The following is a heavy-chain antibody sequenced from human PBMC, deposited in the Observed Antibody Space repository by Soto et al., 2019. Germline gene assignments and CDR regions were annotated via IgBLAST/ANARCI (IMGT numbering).Heavy chain of an antibody. D-gene: IGHD2-21*01. CDR3: TRDIRSRYFDL. V-gene: IGHV3-33*01. Sequence: QVQLVESGGGVVQPGRPLRLSCAASGFTFRNYGMHWVRQAPGKGLEWVAVIWYDGTNKYYADSVKGRFTISRDNSKNTLYLQMNSLRAEDTAVYYCTRDIRSRYFDLWGRGTLVSVSS. CDR2: IWYDGTNK. J-gene: IGHJ2*01. CDR1: GFTFRNYG.